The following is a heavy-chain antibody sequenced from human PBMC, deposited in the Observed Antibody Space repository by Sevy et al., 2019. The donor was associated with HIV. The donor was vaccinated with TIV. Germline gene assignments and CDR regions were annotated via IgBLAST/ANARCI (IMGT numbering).Heavy chain of an antibody. D-gene: IGHD6-13*01. J-gene: IGHJ4*02. V-gene: IGHV3-49*04. CDR3: TRWKAAQSIFDY. Sequence: GGSLRLSCTASGFTFGDYCMSWVRQAPGKGLEWVAFLKSDVYGGTVDHAASVRGSIVISRDDSKTIAYLQMNDLKTEETAVYYCTRWKAAQSIFDYWGQGALVTVSS. CDR1: GFTFGDYC. CDR2: LKSDVYGGTV.